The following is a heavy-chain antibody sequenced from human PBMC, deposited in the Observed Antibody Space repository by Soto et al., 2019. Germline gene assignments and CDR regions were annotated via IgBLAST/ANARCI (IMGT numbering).Heavy chain of an antibody. D-gene: IGHD2-15*01. V-gene: IGHV4-30-4*01. J-gene: IGHJ4*02. CDR2: IYYREST. Sequence: PSETLSLTCIVSSGFISRGYYYWGWIRQPPGNGLDWIGYIYYRESTHYNPSPKTPGPLSVDRSKHQFSLKLCSVTTGHTAVYYCARERYNCSGGSCNEAVYYFDYWGQGTLVTVSS. CDR1: SGFISRGYYY. CDR3: ARERYNCSGGSCNEAVYYFDY.